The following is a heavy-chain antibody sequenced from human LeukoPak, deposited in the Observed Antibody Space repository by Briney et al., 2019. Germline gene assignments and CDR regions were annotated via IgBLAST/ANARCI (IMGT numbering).Heavy chain of an antibody. D-gene: IGHD3-3*01. CDR3: ARSDFWSGLDY. Sequence: PSETLSLTCTVSGGTISSGSYYWGWLRQPAGKGLEWIGRIYTSGSTNYNPSLKSRVTISVDTSKNQFSLKLSSVTAADTAVYYCARSDFWSGLDYWGQGTLVTVSS. CDR2: IYTSGST. CDR1: GGTISSGSYY. V-gene: IGHV4-61*02. J-gene: IGHJ4*02.